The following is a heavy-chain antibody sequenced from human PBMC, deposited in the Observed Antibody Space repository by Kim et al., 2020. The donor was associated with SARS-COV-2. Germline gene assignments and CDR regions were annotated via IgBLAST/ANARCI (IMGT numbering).Heavy chain of an antibody. Sequence: SVKSRITISPDTSKNLFSLQMNSVTPEDTAVYYCARDYYYGSGSHDAFDIWVQGTVVTVSS. CDR3: ARDYYYGSGSHDAFDI. D-gene: IGHD3-10*01. J-gene: IGHJ3*02. V-gene: IGHV6-1*01.